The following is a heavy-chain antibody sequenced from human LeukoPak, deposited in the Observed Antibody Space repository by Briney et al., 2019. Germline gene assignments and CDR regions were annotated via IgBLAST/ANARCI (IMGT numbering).Heavy chain of an antibody. D-gene: IGHD3-22*01. CDR1: GFTFSSYA. J-gene: IGHJ3*02. CDR3: AKDLYDSPRGGAFDI. Sequence: GGSLRLSCAASGFTFSSYAMSWVRQAPGKGLEWVAVISYDGSNKYYADSVKGRFTISRDNSKNTLYLQMNSLRAEDTAVYYCAKDLYDSPRGGAFDIWGQGTMVTVSS. V-gene: IGHV3-30*18. CDR2: ISYDGSNK.